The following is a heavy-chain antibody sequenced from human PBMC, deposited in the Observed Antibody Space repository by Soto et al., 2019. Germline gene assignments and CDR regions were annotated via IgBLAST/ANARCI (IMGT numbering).Heavy chain of an antibody. D-gene: IGHD3-3*01. CDR1: GYTFTGYY. J-gene: IGHJ5*02. CDR2: INPNSGGT. V-gene: IGHV1-2*04. CDR3: ARGDFVSGNNWFDP. Sequence: ASVKVSCKASGYTFTGYYMHWVRQAPGQGLEWMGWINPNSGGTNYAQKFQGWVTMTRDTSISTAYMELSRLRSDDTAVYYCARGDFVSGNNWFDPWGQGTLVTVSS.